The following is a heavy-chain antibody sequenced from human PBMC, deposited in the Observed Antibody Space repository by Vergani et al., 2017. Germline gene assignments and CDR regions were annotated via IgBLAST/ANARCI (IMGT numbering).Heavy chain of an antibody. J-gene: IGHJ6*02. CDR1: GGSFSGYY. D-gene: IGHD2-2*02. CDR3: ARGRGYCSSTSCYRGSKTGRYYYYGMDV. V-gene: IGHV4-59*10. Sequence: QVQLQQWGAGLLKPSETLSLTCAVYGGSFSGYYWSWIRQPPGKGLEWIGRIYTSGSTNYNPSLKSRVTMSVDTSKNQFSLKLSSVTAADTAVYYCARGRGYCSSTSCYRGSKTGRYYYYGMDVWGQGTTVTVSS. CDR2: IYTSGST.